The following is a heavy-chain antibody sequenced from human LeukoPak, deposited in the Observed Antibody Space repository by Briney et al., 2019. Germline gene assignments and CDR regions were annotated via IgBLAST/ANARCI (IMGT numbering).Heavy chain of an antibody. CDR1: GGSISSDY. CDR3: ARLSGYSSGHYYSDY. Sequence: SETLSLTCTVSGGSISSDYWSWIRQPPGKGLEWIGYIYYRGSANYNPSLKSRVTISVDTSKNQFSLKLSSVTAADTAVYYCARLSGYSSGHYYSDYWGQGTLVTVSS. V-gene: IGHV4-59*01. D-gene: IGHD3-22*01. CDR2: IYYRGSA. J-gene: IGHJ4*02.